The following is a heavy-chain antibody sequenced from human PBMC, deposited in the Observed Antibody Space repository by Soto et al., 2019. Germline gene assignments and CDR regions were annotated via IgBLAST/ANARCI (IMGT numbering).Heavy chain of an antibody. CDR3: AHDHYYGSGSYPYFDY. V-gene: IGHV4-31*03. CDR1: NGSISSGLDY. J-gene: IGHJ4*02. Sequence: SETLSLTCIVSNGSISSGLDYWTWIRQHPGKGLEWIGYIYSRGNTYYTPSLKSRVDIAVDTSKNQVVLTMTNMDPVDTATYYCAHDHYYGSGSYPYFDYWGQGTLVTVSS. CDR2: IYSRGNT. D-gene: IGHD3-10*01.